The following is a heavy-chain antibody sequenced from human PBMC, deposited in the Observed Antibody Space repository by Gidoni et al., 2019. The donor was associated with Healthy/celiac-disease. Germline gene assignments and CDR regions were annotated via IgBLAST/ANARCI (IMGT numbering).Heavy chain of an antibody. CDR1: GGSFSGYY. V-gene: IGHV4-34*01. Sequence: QVQLQQWGAGLLKPSETLSLTCAVYGGSFSGYYWSWIRQPPGKGLEWIWEINQSGSTNYNPSLKSRVTISVDTSKNQFSLKLSSVTAADTAVYYCARGSLRSSNRKYYGMDVWGQGTTVTVSS. J-gene: IGHJ6*02. CDR2: INQSGST. CDR3: ARGSLRSSNRKYYGMDV. D-gene: IGHD4-17*01.